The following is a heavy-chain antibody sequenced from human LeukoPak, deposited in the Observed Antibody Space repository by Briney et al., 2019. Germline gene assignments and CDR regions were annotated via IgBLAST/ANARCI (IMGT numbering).Heavy chain of an antibody. CDR3: ARQRVFYDILTGYLQLYYFDY. D-gene: IGHD3-9*01. CDR1: AESFSTYY. J-gene: IGHJ4*02. CDR2: INHSGST. V-gene: IGHV4-34*01. Sequence: SETLSLTCAVYAESFSTYYWSWIRQSPGKGLEWIGEINHSGSTNYNPSLKSRVTISLDTSKNQISLKLSSVTAADTAVYYCARQRVFYDILTGYLQLYYFDYWGQGTLVTVSS.